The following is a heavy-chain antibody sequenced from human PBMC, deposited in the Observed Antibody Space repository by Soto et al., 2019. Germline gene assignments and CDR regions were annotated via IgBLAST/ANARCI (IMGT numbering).Heavy chain of an antibody. CDR2: MNPNSGNT. D-gene: IGHD6-19*01. CDR3: ARSYSSGWALVDY. V-gene: IGHV1-8*01. CDR1: GYTFTSYD. J-gene: IGHJ4*02. Sequence: ASVKVSCKASGYTFTSYDINWVRQATGQGLEWMGWMNPNSGNTGYAQKFQGRVTMTRNTSISTAYMELSSLRSEDTAVYYRARSYSSGWALVDYWGQGTQVTVSS.